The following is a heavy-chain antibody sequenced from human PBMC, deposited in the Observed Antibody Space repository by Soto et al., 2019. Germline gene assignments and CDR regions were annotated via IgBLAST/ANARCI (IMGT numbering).Heavy chain of an antibody. CDR2: IKKDGSEK. J-gene: IGHJ4*02. CDR1: GFTFSDYY. Sequence: GGSLRLSCAASGFTFSDYYMSWIRQAPGKGLEWVANIKKDGSEKNYVDSVKGRFTISRDNAKNSLYLQMNSLRAEDTAVYYCATDYPGYWGQGTLVTVSS. CDR3: ATDYPGY. V-gene: IGHV3-7*01.